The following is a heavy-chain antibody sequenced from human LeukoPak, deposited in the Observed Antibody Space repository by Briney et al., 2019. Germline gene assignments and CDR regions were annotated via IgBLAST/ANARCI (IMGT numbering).Heavy chain of an antibody. CDR3: ARDSYTYFDY. Sequence: GGSLRLSCAASGFTFSSYDMHWVRQAPGKGLEWVAVIWYDGSNTYYADSVKGRFTISRDNSKNTLYLQMNSLRAEDTAVYYCARDSYTYFDYWGQGTLVTVSS. J-gene: IGHJ4*02. V-gene: IGHV3-33*01. D-gene: IGHD2-2*02. CDR1: GFTFSSYD. CDR2: IWYDGSNT.